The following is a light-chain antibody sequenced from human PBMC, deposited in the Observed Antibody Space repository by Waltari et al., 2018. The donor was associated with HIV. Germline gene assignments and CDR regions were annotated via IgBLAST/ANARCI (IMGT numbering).Light chain of an antibody. V-gene: IGLV1-40*01. Sequence: QSVLTQPPSVSGAPGQRVTISCTGSSSTIGAGYDVPCYQQLPGTAPKLLIYGNSNRPSGVPDRFSGSKSGTSASLAITGLQAEDEADYYCQSYDSSLSGLLFGGGTKLTVL. CDR1: SSTIGAGYD. CDR3: QSYDSSLSGLL. J-gene: IGLJ2*01. CDR2: GNS.